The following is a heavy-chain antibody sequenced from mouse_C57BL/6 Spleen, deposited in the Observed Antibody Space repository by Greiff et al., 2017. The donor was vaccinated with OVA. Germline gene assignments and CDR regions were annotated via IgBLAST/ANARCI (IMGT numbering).Heavy chain of an antibody. D-gene: IGHD2-12*01. CDR1: GYSITSGYY. CDR2: ISYDGSN. Sequence: EVQLVESGPGLVKPSQSLSLTCSVTGYSITSGYYWNWIRQFPGNKLEWMGYISYDGSNNYNPSLKNRISITRDTSKNQFFLKLNSVTTEDTATYYCARLRRGGFDYWGQGTTLTVSS. CDR3: ARLRRGGFDY. J-gene: IGHJ2*01. V-gene: IGHV3-6*01.